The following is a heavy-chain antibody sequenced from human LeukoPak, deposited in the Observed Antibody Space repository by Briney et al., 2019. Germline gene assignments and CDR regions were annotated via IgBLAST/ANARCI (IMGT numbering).Heavy chain of an antibody. D-gene: IGHD2-21*02. CDR2: IYTSGST. V-gene: IGHV4-4*09. CDR1: GGSISSYY. CDR3: ARLRAYCGGDCYPRWFDP. Sequence: SETLSLTCTLSGGSISSYYWSWIRQPPGKGLEWIGYIYTSGSTNYNPSLKSRVTISVDTSKNQFSLKLSSVTAADTAVYYCARLRAYCGGDCYPRWFDPWGQGTLVTVSS. J-gene: IGHJ5*02.